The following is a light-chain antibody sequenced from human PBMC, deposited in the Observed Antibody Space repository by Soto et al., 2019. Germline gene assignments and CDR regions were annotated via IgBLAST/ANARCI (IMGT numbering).Light chain of an antibody. CDR2: GAS. J-gene: IGKJ1*01. CDR1: QSVSSSY. Sequence: EIVLTQSPGTLSLSPGERATLSCRASQSVSSSYLAWYQQKPGQAPRLLVYGASSRATGIPDRFSGSGSGTDFPLTISRLEPEDFGVYYCQQYGTSPWTFAQGTRVDIK. V-gene: IGKV3-20*01. CDR3: QQYGTSPWT.